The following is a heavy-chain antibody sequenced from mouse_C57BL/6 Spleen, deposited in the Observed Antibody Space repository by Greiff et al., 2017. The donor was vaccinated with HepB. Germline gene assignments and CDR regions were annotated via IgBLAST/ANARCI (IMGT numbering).Heavy chain of an antibody. V-gene: IGHV1-55*01. CDR2: IYPGSGST. CDR3: ANYYDYDDGLPFDY. J-gene: IGHJ2*01. Sequence: QVQLQQPGAELVKPGASVKMSCKASGYTFTSYWITWVKQRPGQGLEWIGDIYPGSGSTNYNEKFKSKATLTVDTSSSTAYMQLSSLTSEDSAVYYCANYYDYDDGLPFDYWGQGTTLTVSS. CDR1: GYTFTSYW. D-gene: IGHD2-4*01.